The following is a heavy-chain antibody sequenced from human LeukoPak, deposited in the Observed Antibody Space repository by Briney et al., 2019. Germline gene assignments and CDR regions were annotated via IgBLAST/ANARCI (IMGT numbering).Heavy chain of an antibody. Sequence: AGRSLRLSCVASGLKFDDYAMQWVRQAPGKGLEWVANIKQDGSEKYYVDSAKGRFTISRDNAKNSLYLQMNSLRAEDTAVYYCARINSTLVFGVVMEVSEDPFDYWGQGTLVTVSS. CDR1: GLKFDDYA. CDR2: IKQDGSEK. J-gene: IGHJ4*02. V-gene: IGHV3-7*01. D-gene: IGHD3-3*01. CDR3: ARINSTLVFGVVMEVSEDPFDY.